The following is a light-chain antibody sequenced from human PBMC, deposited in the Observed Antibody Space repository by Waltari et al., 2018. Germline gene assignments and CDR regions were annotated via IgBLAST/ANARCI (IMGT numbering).Light chain of an antibody. CDR1: QTVLYSPNNQNF. CDR3: QQYNNWPPCT. CDR2: WTS. V-gene: IGKV4-1*01. Sequence: DIVMTQSPDSLAVSLGDTATIKCKSSQTVLYSPNNQNFLSWYHQKPGQSPKLLIYWTSIRESGVSARFSGSGSGTDFTLTIGGLQAEDLAVYYCQQYNNWPPCTFGQGTKLEIK. J-gene: IGKJ2*02.